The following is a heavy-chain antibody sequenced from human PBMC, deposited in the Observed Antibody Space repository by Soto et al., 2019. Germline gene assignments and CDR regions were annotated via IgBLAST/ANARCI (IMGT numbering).Heavy chain of an antibody. Sequence: QVQLVQSGAEVKKPGASVKVSCKASGYTFTGYYMHWVRQAPGQGLEWMGWINPNSGGTNYAQKFQGWVTMTRDTSISTAYMELSRLRSDDTSVYYCARDRGYSGYFKLDYYYYYGMDVWGQGTTVTVSS. J-gene: IGHJ6*02. CDR2: INPNSGGT. CDR1: GYTFTGYY. D-gene: IGHD5-12*01. V-gene: IGHV1-2*04. CDR3: ARDRGYSGYFKLDYYYYYGMDV.